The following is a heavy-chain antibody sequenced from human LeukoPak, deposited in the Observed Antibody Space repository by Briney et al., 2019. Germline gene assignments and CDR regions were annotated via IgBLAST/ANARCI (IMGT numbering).Heavy chain of an antibody. D-gene: IGHD1-26*01. Sequence: SETLSLTCTFSCYSISRGYYWGWIRQPPGKGPGWIGSIYHSGSTYYYPSLKSRVTISVDTSKNQFSLKLSSVTAADTAVYYCARHAWELLGFDYWGQGTLVTVSS. CDR1: CYSISRGYY. CDR2: IYHSGST. V-gene: IGHV4-38-2*02. J-gene: IGHJ4*02. CDR3: ARHAWELLGFDY.